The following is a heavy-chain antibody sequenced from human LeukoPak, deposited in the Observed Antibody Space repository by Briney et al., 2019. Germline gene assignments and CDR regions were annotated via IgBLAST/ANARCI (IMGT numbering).Heavy chain of an antibody. CDR3: AREHTGAVDI. D-gene: IGHD2-21*01. J-gene: IGHJ3*02. CDR1: GFIFSNFG. CDR2: IWYDGSKK. V-gene: IGHV3-33*01. Sequence: PGGSLRLSCAATGFIFSNFGIHWVRQAPGKGLEWVAVIWYDGSKKYYADSVKGRITISRDNSKNTMYLQMNSLGAEDTAVYYCAREHTGAVDIWGQGTMVTVSS.